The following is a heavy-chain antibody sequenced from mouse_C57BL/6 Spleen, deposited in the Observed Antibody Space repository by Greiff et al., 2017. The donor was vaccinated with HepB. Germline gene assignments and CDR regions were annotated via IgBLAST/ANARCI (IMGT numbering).Heavy chain of an antibody. CDR1: GFNIKDDY. CDR2: IDPENGDT. CDR3: TTRGGFAY. Sequence: VQLQQSGAELVRPGASVKLSCTASGFNIKDDYMHWVKQRPEQGLEWIGWIDPENGDTEYASKFQGKATITADTSSNTVYLQLSSLTSEDTAVYYCTTRGGFAYWGQGTLVTVSA. V-gene: IGHV14-4*01. J-gene: IGHJ3*01.